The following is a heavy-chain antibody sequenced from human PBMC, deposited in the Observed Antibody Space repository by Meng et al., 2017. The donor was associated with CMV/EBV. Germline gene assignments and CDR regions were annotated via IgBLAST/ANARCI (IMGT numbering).Heavy chain of an antibody. CDR2: VSYDGGIT. D-gene: IGHD3-22*01. V-gene: IGHV3-30-3*01. CDR1: FTFRNYA. CDR3: AREGEITIIGYPTFTFDY. J-gene: IGHJ4*02. Sequence: FTFRNYAIHWVRQAPGRGLEWVAVVSYDGGITYYTDSVKGRFTTSRDNSKNTMYLQMNSLRPEDTAVYYCAREGEITIIGYPTFTFDYWGLGTLVTVSS.